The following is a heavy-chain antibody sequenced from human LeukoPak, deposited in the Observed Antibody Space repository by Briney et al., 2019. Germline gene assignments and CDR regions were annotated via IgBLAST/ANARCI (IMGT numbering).Heavy chain of an antibody. CDR1: GGSIGISTYY. CDR2: FYYSGNT. J-gene: IGHJ4*02. D-gene: IGHD5-18*01. CDR3: ARRCYSSRHQTFDY. V-gene: IGHV4-39*01. Sequence: SETLSLTWTVSGGSIGISTYYCGWIRQPPGKGLEWIGSFYYSGNTYYNPSLQSRVTMSVDTSKNQFSLKLSSVAAADTAVYFFARRCYSSRHQTFDYWGQGALVTVSS.